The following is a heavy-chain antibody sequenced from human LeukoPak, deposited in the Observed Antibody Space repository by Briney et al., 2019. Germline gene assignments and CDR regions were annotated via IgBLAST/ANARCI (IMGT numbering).Heavy chain of an antibody. CDR3: ARGDSGSYFLWFDP. D-gene: IGHD1-26*01. Sequence: SQTLSLTCAISGDSVSSNSAASNWSSHSPSRGLEWLGTTYYRSKWYNDYAVSVKSRITINPDTSKNQFSLQLNSVTPEDTAVYYCARGDSGSYFLWFDPWGQGTLVTVSS. J-gene: IGHJ5*02. CDR1: GDSVSSNSAA. CDR2: TYYRSKWYN. V-gene: IGHV6-1*01.